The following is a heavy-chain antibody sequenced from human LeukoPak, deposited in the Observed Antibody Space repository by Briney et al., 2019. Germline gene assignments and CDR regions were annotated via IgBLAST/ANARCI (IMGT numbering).Heavy chain of an antibody. V-gene: IGHV3-15*05. CDR3: TTVTLRPVGL. CDR2: IKSKTDGGTI. Sequence: GGSLRLSCAASGFTLSSYAMSWVRQAPGKGLEWVGRIKSKTDGGTIDYAAPVKGRFTISRDDSKNTLFLQMNSLKIEDTAVYYCTTVTLRPVGLWGQGTLVTVSS. CDR1: GFTLSSYA. J-gene: IGHJ4*02. D-gene: IGHD3-10*01.